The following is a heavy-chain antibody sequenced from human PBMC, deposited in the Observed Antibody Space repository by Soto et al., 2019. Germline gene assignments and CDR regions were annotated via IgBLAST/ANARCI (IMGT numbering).Heavy chain of an antibody. CDR2: MNPRSGGT. CDR3: ARSDDSTSYPLDL. CDR1: GYTFTNYY. Sequence: VQLEQSGADVKWPGASVKVSCKAAGYTFTNYYMHWVRQAPGQGLEWMGWMNPRSGGTKYAQAFQARVTMTMDASISTAYMEVTSLRHGDTAGYFFARSDDSTSYPLDLWGPGTLVTVSS. D-gene: IGHD4-4*01. V-gene: IGHV1-2*02. J-gene: IGHJ5*02.